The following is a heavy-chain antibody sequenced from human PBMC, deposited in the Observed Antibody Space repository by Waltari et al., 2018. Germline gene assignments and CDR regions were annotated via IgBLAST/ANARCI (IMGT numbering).Heavy chain of an antibody. Sequence: QVQLQESGPGLVKPSETLSLTCTVSGGSISSYYWSWIRQPAGQGLEWIGRIYTSGSTNYNPSLKSRVTMSVDTSKNQFSLKLSSVTAADTAVYYCARTTESIAARPRTGWGWPRFDPWGQGTLVTVSS. D-gene: IGHD6-6*01. V-gene: IGHV4-4*07. CDR2: IYTSGST. J-gene: IGHJ5*02. CDR1: GGSISSYY. CDR3: ARTTESIAARPRTGWGWPRFDP.